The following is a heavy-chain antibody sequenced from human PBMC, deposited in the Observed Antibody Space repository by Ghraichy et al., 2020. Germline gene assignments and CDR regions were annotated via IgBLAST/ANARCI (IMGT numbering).Heavy chain of an antibody. CDR3: AQVWRHVPYFDY. D-gene: IGHD2-2*01. J-gene: IGHJ4*02. CDR1: GFTFSNSW. V-gene: IGHV3-7*01. Sequence: GGSLRLSCAASGFTFSNSWMSWVRQAPGRGREWVASIKPDGSDKYYVDSVKGRFTISRDNAKNSLYLQMNSLRAEDTAVYYCAQVWRHVPYFDYWGQGTLVTVSS. CDR2: IKPDGSDK.